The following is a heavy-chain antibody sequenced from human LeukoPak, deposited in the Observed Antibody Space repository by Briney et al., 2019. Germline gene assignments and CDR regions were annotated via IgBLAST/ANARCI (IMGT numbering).Heavy chain of an antibody. CDR3: ARSPYYDFWSGYYTAPFDY. J-gene: IGHJ4*02. D-gene: IGHD3-3*01. CDR1: GGSISSYY. V-gene: IGHV4-4*07. CDR2: IYTSGST. Sequence: KASETLSLTCTVSGGSISSYYWSWIRQPAGKGLEWIGRIYTSGSTNYNPSLKSRVTMSVDTSKNQFSLKLSSVTAADTAVYYCARSPYYDFWSGYYTAPFDYWGQGTLVTVSS.